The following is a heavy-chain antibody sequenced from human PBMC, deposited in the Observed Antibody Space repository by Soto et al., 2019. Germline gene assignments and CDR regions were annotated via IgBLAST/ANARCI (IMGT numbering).Heavy chain of an antibody. CDR3: ARGGDGYDTPCDY. CDR2: ISSSSSYI. Sequence: ETLSLTCAASGFTFSSYSMNWVRQAPGKGLEWVSSISSSSSYIYYADSVKGRFTISRDNAKNSLYLQMNSLRAEDTAVYYCARGGDGYDTPCDYWGQGTLVTVSS. CDR1: GFTFSSYS. J-gene: IGHJ4*02. D-gene: IGHD5-12*01. V-gene: IGHV3-21*01.